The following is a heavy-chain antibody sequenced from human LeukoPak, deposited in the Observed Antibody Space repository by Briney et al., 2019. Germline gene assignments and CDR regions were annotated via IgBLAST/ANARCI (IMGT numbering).Heavy chain of an antibody. Sequence: GGSLKISCKGSGYSFTSYWIGWVRRMPGKGLEWMGIIYPGDSDTRYCPSFQGQVTISADKSISTAYLQWSSLKASDTAMYYCATALVVPAAIRSFTFDYWGQGTLVTVSS. CDR1: GYSFTSYW. V-gene: IGHV5-51*01. J-gene: IGHJ4*02. CDR2: IYPGDSDT. CDR3: ATALVVPAAIRSFTFDY. D-gene: IGHD2-2*02.